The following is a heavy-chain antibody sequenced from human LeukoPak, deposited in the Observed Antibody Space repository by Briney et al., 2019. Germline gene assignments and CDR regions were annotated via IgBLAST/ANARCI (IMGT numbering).Heavy chain of an antibody. D-gene: IGHD2-15*01. V-gene: IGHV3-48*03. CDR2: ISSRGGTI. CDR3: ARGGGLCSGGSCLYFDY. Sequence: PGGSLRLSCAASGFTFSSYEMNWVRQAPGKWLEWVSYISSRGGTIYYADSVKGRFTISRDNDKNSLYLKMNSLRAEDTAVYYCARGGGLCSGGSCLYFDYWGQGTLVTVSS. CDR1: GFTFSSYE. J-gene: IGHJ4*02.